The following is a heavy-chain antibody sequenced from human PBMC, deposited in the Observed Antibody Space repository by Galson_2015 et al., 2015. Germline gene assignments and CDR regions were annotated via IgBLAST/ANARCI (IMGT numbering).Heavy chain of an antibody. J-gene: IGHJ4*02. CDR3: ARLPNVVVVVAGTI. D-gene: IGHD2-15*01. CDR2: IFHTGDT. Sequence: SETLSLTCSVSGGSINSRHYYWGWFRQPPGKGLEWIGSIFHTGDTYSDPSFKSRVTMSVDTSKNLFSLNLTPVSAADTTVYYCARLPNVVVVVAGTIWGQGSVVCVTS. V-gene: IGHV4-39*01. CDR1: GGSINSRHYY.